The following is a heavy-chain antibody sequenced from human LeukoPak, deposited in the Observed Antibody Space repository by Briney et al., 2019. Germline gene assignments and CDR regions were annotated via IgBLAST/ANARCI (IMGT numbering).Heavy chain of an antibody. Sequence: GASVKVSCKASGGTFSSYAISWVRQAPGQGLEWMGRIIPILGIANYTQKFQGRVTITADKSTSTAYMELSSLRSEDTAVYYCAREGVGCSSTSCYGDYYYYGMDVWGQGTTVTVSS. J-gene: IGHJ6*02. CDR1: GGTFSSYA. CDR3: AREGVGCSSTSCYGDYYYYGMDV. D-gene: IGHD2-2*01. V-gene: IGHV1-69*04. CDR2: IIPILGIA.